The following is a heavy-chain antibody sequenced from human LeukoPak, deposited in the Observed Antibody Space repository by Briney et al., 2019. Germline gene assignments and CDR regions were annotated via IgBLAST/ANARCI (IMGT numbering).Heavy chain of an antibody. V-gene: IGHV3-21*01. CDR3: ARGVGIAVARDYFDY. Sequence: PGGSLRLSRAASGFTFSSYSMNWVRQAPGKGLEWVSSISSSSSYIYYADSVKGRFTISRDNAKNSLYLQMNSLRAEDTAVYYCARGVGIAVARDYFDYWGQGTLVTVSS. D-gene: IGHD6-19*01. J-gene: IGHJ4*02. CDR2: ISSSSSYI. CDR1: GFTFSSYS.